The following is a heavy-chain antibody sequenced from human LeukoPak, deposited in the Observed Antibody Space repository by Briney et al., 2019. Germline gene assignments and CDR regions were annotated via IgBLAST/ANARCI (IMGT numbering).Heavy chain of an antibody. V-gene: IGHV3-74*01. Sequence: GGSLRLSCAASGFTFSSYWMHWVRQAPGKGLVWVSHINSDGSSTAYADSVKGRFTISRDNAKNTLYLQMNSLRGEDTAVYYCARDRYYNIDVWGQGTTVTVSS. CDR2: INSDGSST. CDR1: GFTFSSYW. CDR3: ARDRYYNIDV. J-gene: IGHJ6*02.